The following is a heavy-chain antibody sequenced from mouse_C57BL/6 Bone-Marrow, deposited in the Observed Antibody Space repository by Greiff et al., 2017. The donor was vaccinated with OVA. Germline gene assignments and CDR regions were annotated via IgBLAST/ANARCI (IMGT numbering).Heavy chain of an antibody. V-gene: IGHV1-50*01. CDR3: GRLRRGYAMDD. CDR1: GYTFTSYW. CDR2: IDPSDSYT. J-gene: IGHJ4*01. D-gene: IGHD2-12*01. Sequence: QVQLQQPGAELVKPGASVKLTCKASGYTFTSYWMQWVKQRPGQGLEWIGEIDPSDSYTNYKQKFKGKATLTVDTSSSTAYMQLSSLTSEDSAVYYCGRLRRGYAMDDWGQGTSVTVSS.